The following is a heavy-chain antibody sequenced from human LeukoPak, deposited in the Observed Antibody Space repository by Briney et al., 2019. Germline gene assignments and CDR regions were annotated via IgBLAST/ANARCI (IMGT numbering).Heavy chain of an antibody. CDR2: ISGSGGST. V-gene: IGHV3-23*01. Sequence: GGSLRLSCAASGFTFSSYAMSWVRQAPGKGLEWVSAISGSGGSTYYADSVRGRFTISRDNSKNTLYLQMNSLRAEDTAVYYCAKDSFITIFGVGSDYWGQGTLVTVSS. CDR3: AKDSFITIFGVGSDY. CDR1: GFTFSSYA. J-gene: IGHJ4*02. D-gene: IGHD3-3*01.